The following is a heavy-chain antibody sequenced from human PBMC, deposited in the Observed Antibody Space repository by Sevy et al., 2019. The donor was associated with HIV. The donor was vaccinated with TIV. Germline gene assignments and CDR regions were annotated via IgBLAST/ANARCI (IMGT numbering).Heavy chain of an antibody. J-gene: IGHJ4*02. Sequence: ASVKVSCKASGDTLTNNYMNWVRQAPGQGLEWMGIIDPSGGNASYAQKFQGRVTMTRDTSTSTLYMDLSSLRSEDTAVYYCVRADPAQHFDSWGQGTLVTVSS. CDR3: VRADPAQHFDS. CDR1: GDTLTNNY. CDR2: IDPSGGNA. V-gene: IGHV1-46*01.